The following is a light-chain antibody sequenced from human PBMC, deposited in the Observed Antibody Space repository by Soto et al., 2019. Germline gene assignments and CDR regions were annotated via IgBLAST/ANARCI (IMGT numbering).Light chain of an antibody. Sequence: EIVMPQSTATLSVSPGERATLSCRASQSVSSNLDWYQQKPGQAPRLLIYGASTRSTGIPARFSGSGSGTEFTLTITSLQSEDCAVSDCEQYNNWPPKYTFGQGTKLEIK. CDR2: GAS. CDR3: EQYNNWPPKYT. CDR1: QSVSSN. V-gene: IGKV3-15*01. J-gene: IGKJ2*01.